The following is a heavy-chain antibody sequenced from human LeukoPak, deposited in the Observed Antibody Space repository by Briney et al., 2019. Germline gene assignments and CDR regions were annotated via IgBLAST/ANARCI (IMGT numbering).Heavy chain of an antibody. CDR1: DDSITMYY. Sequence: PSETLSLTCSVSDDSITMYYWTWIRQPPGKGLEWIGYVDHTGSTNFNPSLNGRVSISRDTTKNLFSLRLRSVTAADTAVYYCARAFDWNYFLDYWGQGTLVTVSS. J-gene: IGHJ4*02. CDR2: VDHTGST. D-gene: IGHD1-7*01. V-gene: IGHV4-59*01. CDR3: ARAFDWNYFLDY.